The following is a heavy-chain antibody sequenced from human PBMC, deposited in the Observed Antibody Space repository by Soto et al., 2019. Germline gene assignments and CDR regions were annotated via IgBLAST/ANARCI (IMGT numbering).Heavy chain of an antibody. CDR2: SRAYNGNT. D-gene: IGHD3-16*01. J-gene: IGHJ4*02. CDR3: ARDRGSEALDY. Sequence: QVQLVQSGAEVKKPGASVKVSCKASGYTFISYGIICVRQAPGQGLEWMGWSRAYNGNTHYAQKLQGRGTMTTDTSTSTAYMELRSLRSDDTAVYYCARDRGSEALDYWGQGTLVTVSS. V-gene: IGHV1-18*01. CDR1: GYTFISYG.